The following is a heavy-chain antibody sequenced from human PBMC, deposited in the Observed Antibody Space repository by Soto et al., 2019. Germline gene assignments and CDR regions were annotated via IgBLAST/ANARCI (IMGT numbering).Heavy chain of an antibody. D-gene: IGHD3-10*01. J-gene: IGHJ5*02. V-gene: IGHV3-74*01. CDR3: LTNPGP. CDR2: IKSDGSSI. CDR1: GITFSSYW. Sequence: EVQLMESGGGLVQPGGSLRLSCAASGITFSSYWMDWVRQAPGKGLVWVSRIKSDGSSISYADSVEGRFTISRDNVKNTLYLQMNSLRSEDTAVYYCLTNPGPWGQGTLVTVSS.